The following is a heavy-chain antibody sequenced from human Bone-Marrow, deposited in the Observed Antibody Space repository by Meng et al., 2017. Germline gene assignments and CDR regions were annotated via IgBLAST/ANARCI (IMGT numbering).Heavy chain of an antibody. Sequence: GESLKISCAASGFTFSTFWMTWVRPAPGKGLEWVATIKQDGSERHYVDSLKGRFIISRDNTKKSLYLQMNGLRAEDTAVYFCARAGTGSYSGGGSDIWGQGTMVTVSS. CDR1: GFTFSTFW. CDR2: IKQDGSER. J-gene: IGHJ3*02. D-gene: IGHD1-26*01. CDR3: ARAGTGSYSGGGSDI. V-gene: IGHV3-7*01.